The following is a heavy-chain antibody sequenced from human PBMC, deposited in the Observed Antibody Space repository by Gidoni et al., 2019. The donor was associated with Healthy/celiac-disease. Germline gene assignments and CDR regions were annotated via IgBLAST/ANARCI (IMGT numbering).Heavy chain of an antibody. CDR1: GFTFSSYA. V-gene: IGHV3-30-3*01. J-gene: IGHJ4*02. CDR2: ISYDGSNK. D-gene: IGHD1-26*01. CDR3: ARLVGATSFDY. Sequence: QVQLVESGGGVVQPGRSLRLSCAASGFTFSSYAMHWVRQAPGKGLEWVAVISYDGSNKYYADSVKGRFTISRDNSKNTLYLQMNSLRAEDTAVYYCARLVGATSFDYWGQGTLVTVSS.